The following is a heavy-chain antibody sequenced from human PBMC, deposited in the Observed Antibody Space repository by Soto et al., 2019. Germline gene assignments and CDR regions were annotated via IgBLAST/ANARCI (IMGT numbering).Heavy chain of an antibody. CDR3: ARDRYSYGNDF. J-gene: IGHJ4*02. V-gene: IGHV4-31*03. CDR1: GGSIRSGAYY. D-gene: IGHD5-18*01. CDR2: IFYSGST. Sequence: QVQLQESGPGLVKPSQTLSLTCTVSGGSIRSGAYYWSWIRQHPERGLEWIGYIFYSGSTFYNPSLKSRVTISVDTSKNQFSLNLTSVTAADTAVYYCARDRYSYGNDFWGQGTLVTVSS.